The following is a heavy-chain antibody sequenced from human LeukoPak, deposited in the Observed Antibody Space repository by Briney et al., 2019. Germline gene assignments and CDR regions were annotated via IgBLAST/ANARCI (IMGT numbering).Heavy chain of an antibody. CDR3: ARDLSSSYYYYGMDV. D-gene: IGHD6-13*01. Sequence: WASVKVSCKASGYTFTSYDINWVRQATGQGLEWMGWMNPNSGNTGYAQKFQGRVTMTRNTSISTAYMELSSLRSEDTAVYYCARDLSSSYYYYGMDVWGQGTTVTVSS. CDR2: MNPNSGNT. V-gene: IGHV1-8*01. J-gene: IGHJ6*02. CDR1: GYTFTSYD.